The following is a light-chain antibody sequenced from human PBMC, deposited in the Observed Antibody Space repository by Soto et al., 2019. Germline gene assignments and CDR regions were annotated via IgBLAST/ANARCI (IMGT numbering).Light chain of an antibody. CDR2: RAS. CDR1: QSISDS. J-gene: IGKJ1*01. CDR3: QQYNNWPRET. V-gene: IGKV3-15*01. Sequence: EIVMTQSPATLSLSPGERATLSCRASQSISDSVAWYQQKPGQAPRLLIFRASTRATGFPARFSGSGSGTEFNLTISSLQSGDFAIYYCQQYNNWPRETFGQGTKVDIK.